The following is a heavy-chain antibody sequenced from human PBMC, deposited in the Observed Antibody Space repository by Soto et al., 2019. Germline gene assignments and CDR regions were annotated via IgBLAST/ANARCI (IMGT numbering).Heavy chain of an antibody. Sequence: EVQLLESGGGLVQPGGSLKLSCAASGFIFSSYGMSWVRQAPGKGPEWVSGISGSGGTKYYADSVKGRFTISRDNSKNILHLLMNSLRAEDTAIYYCANDTRLRLGGLSFDASDSWCQGTLLTVSS. D-gene: IGHD3-16*02. V-gene: IGHV3-23*01. J-gene: IGHJ4*02. CDR1: GFIFSSYG. CDR2: ISGSGGTK. CDR3: ANDTRLRLGGLSFDASDS.